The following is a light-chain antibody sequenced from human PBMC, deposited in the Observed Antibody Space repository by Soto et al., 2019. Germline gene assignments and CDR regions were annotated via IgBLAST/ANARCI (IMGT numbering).Light chain of an antibody. V-gene: IGKV1-5*03. CDR1: QTICTW. CDR3: QQYDGYFPA. J-gene: IGKJ1*01. Sequence: DIQMTQSPSTLSASVGDRVTITCRASQTICTWLAWYQQKPGRAPKLLIYKASSLESGVPSRFSGSGSGTEFTLTISNLQPDDFATYYCQQYDGYFPAFGQGTKVDIK. CDR2: KAS.